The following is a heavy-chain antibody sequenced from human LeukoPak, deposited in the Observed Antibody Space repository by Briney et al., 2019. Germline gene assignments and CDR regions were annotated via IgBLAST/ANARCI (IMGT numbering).Heavy chain of an antibody. J-gene: IGHJ4*02. CDR3: ARDPIEWELPLDY. Sequence: SETLSLTCTVSGGSISSGSYYWSWIRQPAGKGLEWIGRIYTSGSTNYNPSLKSRVTISVDRSKNQFSLKLSSVTAADTAVYYCARDPIEWELPLDYWGQGTLVTVSS. CDR2: IYTSGST. D-gene: IGHD1-26*01. V-gene: IGHV4-61*02. CDR1: GGSISSGSYY.